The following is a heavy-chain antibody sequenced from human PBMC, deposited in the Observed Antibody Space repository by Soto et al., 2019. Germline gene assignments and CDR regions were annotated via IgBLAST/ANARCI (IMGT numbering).Heavy chain of an antibody. CDR3: ARAYSGGDSYSWYYFDY. D-gene: IGHD6-13*01. CDR1: GGSISSSNW. J-gene: IGHJ4*02. Sequence: SETLSLTCAVSGGSISSSNWWSWVRQPPGKGLEWIGEIYHSGSTNYNPSLKSRVTISVDTSRNQFSLKLSSVTAADTAVYYCARAYSGGDSYSWYYFDYWGQGTLVTVSS. V-gene: IGHV4-4*02. CDR2: IYHSGST.